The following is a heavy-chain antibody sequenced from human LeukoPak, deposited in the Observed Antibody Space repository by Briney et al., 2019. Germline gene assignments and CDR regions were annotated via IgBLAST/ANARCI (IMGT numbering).Heavy chain of an antibody. V-gene: IGHV3-7*03. CDR1: GFTFSSYW. Sequence: GGSLRLSCAAPGFTFSSYWMSWVRQAPGKGLEWVANIKQDGSEKYYVDSVKGRFTISRDNAKNSLYLQMNSLRAEDTAVYYCARERGEDFDYWGQGTLVTVSS. D-gene: IGHD2-21*01. J-gene: IGHJ4*02. CDR3: ARERGEDFDY. CDR2: IKQDGSEK.